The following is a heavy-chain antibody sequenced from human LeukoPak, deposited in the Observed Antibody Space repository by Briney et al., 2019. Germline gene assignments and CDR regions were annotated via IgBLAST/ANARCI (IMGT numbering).Heavy chain of an antibody. D-gene: IGHD3-9*01. V-gene: IGHV4-39*07. J-gene: IGHJ4*02. CDR1: GVSTSSSNSY. Sequence: SETLSLTCTVSGVSTSSSNSYWGWIRQPPGKGLEWIGSIYYSGNTYYNASLKSQVSISIDTSKNQFSLRLTSVTAADTAVYYCARYNILTASDYWGQGILVTVSS. CDR3: ARYNILTASDY. CDR2: IYYSGNT.